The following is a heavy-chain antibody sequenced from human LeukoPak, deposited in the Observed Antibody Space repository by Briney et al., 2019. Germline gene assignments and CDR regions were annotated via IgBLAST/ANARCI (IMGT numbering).Heavy chain of an antibody. CDR1: GFTFSSYW. CDR3: AKVRNFRAPNYYYYGMDV. Sequence: GGSLRLSCAASGFTFSSYWMSWVCQARGKGLERVANINQDGSEKYYVDSAKGRFTISRDNAKNSLYLQMNSLRAEDTAVYYCAKVRNFRAPNYYYYGMDVWGQGTTVTVSS. CDR2: INQDGSEK. D-gene: IGHD3-3*01. V-gene: IGHV3-7*01. J-gene: IGHJ6*02.